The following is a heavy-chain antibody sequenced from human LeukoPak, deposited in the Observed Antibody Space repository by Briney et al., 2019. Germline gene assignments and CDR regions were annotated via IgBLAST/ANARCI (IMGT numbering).Heavy chain of an antibody. CDR3: ARAMVRGVIRN. Sequence: SETLSLTCTVSGGSISSGGYYWSWIRQHPGQGLEWIGYIYYSGSTYYNPSLKSRVTISVDTSKNQFSLKLSSVTAADTAVYYCARAMVRGVIRNWGQGTLVTVSS. CDR1: GGSISSGGYY. D-gene: IGHD3-10*01. CDR2: IYYSGST. V-gene: IGHV4-31*03. J-gene: IGHJ4*02.